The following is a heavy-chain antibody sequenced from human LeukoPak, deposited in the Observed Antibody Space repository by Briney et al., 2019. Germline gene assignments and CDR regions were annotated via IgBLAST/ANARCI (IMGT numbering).Heavy chain of an antibody. D-gene: IGHD3-10*01. V-gene: IGHV3-15*01. CDR1: GFSLSNIW. J-gene: IGHJ4*02. CDR2: IKSKVDGGTI. Sequence: PGRCRCLSRAVAGFSLSNIWMEWVRHAPRRGREWVGRIKSKVDGGTIDYAAPVRGRFTISRDDSKNTVYLQMNGPKTEDTAVYYCTTGSYYFAYWGQGTLVTVSS. CDR3: TTGSYYFAY.